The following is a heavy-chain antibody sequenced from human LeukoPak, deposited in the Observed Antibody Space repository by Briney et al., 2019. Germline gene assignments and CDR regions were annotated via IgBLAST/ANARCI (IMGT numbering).Heavy chain of an antibody. CDR2: MNPSAGST. D-gene: IGHD1-1*01. J-gene: IGHJ4*02. V-gene: IGHV1-46*01. CDR1: GDTFSSYY. CDR3: ARGYNWNRWDFDY. Sequence: ASVKVSCKASGDTFSSYYVHWVRQAPGQGLEWMGVMNPSAGSTNYAQKFQGSVTMTRDTSTSTVYMELSSLRSEDTAVYYCARGYNWNRWDFDYWGQGTLVTVSS.